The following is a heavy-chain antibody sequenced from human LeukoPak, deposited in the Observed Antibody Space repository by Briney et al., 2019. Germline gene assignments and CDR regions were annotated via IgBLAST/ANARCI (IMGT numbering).Heavy chain of an antibody. CDR1: GGFISRNSFY. V-gene: IGHV4-39*02. D-gene: IGHD5-24*01. J-gene: IGHJ3*02. CDR2: IYYSGST. CDR3: ARGLQLRFEAFDI. Sequence: SETLSLTCTVSGGFISRNSFYWGWIRQPPGKGLEWIGSIYYSGSTYYNPSLKSRVTISVDTSKNHFSLKLSSVTAADTAVYYCARGLQLRFEAFDIWGQGTMVTVSS.